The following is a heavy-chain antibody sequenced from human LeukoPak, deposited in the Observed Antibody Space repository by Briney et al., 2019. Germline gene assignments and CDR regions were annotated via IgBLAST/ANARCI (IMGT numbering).Heavy chain of an antibody. CDR2: IWYDGSKK. V-gene: IGHV3-33*08. Sequence: GGSLRLSCAASGFTFSSYGMHWVRQAPGKGLEWVAVIWYDGSKKFYADSVNGRFTISRDDSKNTLYLQMSGLRADDTAIYYCASAYSAGWFTYWGQGTPVTVSS. J-gene: IGHJ4*02. CDR3: ASAYSAGWFTY. D-gene: IGHD3-16*01. CDR1: GFTFSSYG.